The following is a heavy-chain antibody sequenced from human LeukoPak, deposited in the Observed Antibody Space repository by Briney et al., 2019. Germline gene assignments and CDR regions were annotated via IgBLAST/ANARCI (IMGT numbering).Heavy chain of an antibody. CDR1: GFTFKHAW. Sequence: GGSLRLSCAASGFTFKHAWMSWVRQAPGKGLEWVGRIKSKTNGGTTDYAAPVKGRFTISRDNAKNSLYLQMNSLRAEDTAVYYCARAGGGGLGYFDYWGQGTLVTVSS. CDR2: IKSKTNGGTT. D-gene: IGHD2-15*01. CDR3: ARAGGGGLGYFDY. J-gene: IGHJ4*02. V-gene: IGHV3-15*01.